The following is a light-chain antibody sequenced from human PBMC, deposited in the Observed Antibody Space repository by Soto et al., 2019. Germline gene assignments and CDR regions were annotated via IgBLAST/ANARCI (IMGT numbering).Light chain of an antibody. CDR3: QQYGSSPRT. V-gene: IGKV3-20*01. Sequence: EIVLTQSPGTLSLSPGERATLSCRASQSVSSSYLAWYQQKPGQAPRLLIYGASSRATGIPDRFSGSGSGKDLTLTIRRLEPEDFAVYYCQQYGSSPRTFGQGTKVEIK. J-gene: IGKJ1*01. CDR1: QSVSSSY. CDR2: GAS.